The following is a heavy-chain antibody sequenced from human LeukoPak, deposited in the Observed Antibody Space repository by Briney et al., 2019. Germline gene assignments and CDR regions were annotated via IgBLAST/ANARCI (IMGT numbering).Heavy chain of an antibody. J-gene: IGHJ4*02. D-gene: IGHD3-22*01. Sequence: GESLKISCKGSGYSFTSYWIGWVRQMPGKGLEWMGIIYPGDSDTRYSPSFQGQVTISADKSISTAYLQWSSLKASDTAMYYCARQQYDSSGYYYVFPLWGQGTLVTVSS. CDR3: ARQQYDSSGYYYVFPL. V-gene: IGHV5-51*01. CDR1: GYSFTSYW. CDR2: IYPGDSDT.